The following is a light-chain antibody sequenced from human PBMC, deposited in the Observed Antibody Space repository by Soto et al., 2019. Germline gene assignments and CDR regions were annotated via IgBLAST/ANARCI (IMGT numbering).Light chain of an antibody. CDR3: KQYDSYPYT. CDR2: KAS. V-gene: IGKV1-5*03. J-gene: IGKJ2*01. CDR1: QSSTTY. Sequence: DIQMTQSPSTLSASVGDRVTITCRASQSSTTYLAWYQQKPGKPPMHLIFKASRLESGVPSRLSGNGSGTEFTLTHRSMQPDELATYYCKQYDSYPYTLGQGTKLDIK.